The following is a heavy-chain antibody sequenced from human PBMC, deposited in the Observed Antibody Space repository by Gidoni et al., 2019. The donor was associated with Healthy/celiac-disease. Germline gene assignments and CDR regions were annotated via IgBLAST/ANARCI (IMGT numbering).Heavy chain of an antibody. Sequence: QVQLQESGPGLVTPSETLSLTCTVSGGSISSYSWSWIRQPPGKGLEWIGYIYYSGSTNYNPSLKSRVTISVDTSKNQFSLKLSSVTAADTAVYYCARDPSGWDSSGWYTFDYWGQGTLVTVSS. CDR1: GGSISSYS. J-gene: IGHJ4*02. CDR3: ARDPSGWDSSGWYTFDY. D-gene: IGHD6-19*01. CDR2: IYYSGST. V-gene: IGHV4-59*01.